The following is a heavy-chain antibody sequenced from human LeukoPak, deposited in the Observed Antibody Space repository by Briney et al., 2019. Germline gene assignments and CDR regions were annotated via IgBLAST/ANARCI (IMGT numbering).Heavy chain of an antibody. J-gene: IGHJ5*02. CDR2: IYKNGNT. Sequence: SQTLSLTCTVSGSSISSGGYFWSWIRQPAGKGLEWIGRIYKNGNTYYNPSLNSRVTIWLDTSKNQFSLEVASVTAADTAVYYYARGECDINCPKYNWFDPWGQGTLVTVSS. D-gene: IGHD1-1*01. CDR1: GSSISSGGYF. V-gene: IGHV4-61*02. CDR3: ARGECDINCPKYNWFDP.